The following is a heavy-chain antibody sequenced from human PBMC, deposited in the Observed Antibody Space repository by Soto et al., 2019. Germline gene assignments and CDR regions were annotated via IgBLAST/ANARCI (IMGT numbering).Heavy chain of an antibody. CDR1: GGSISSSNW. CDR3: ASQLRYCSSTSCYVPGMDV. CDR2: IYHSGST. D-gene: IGHD2-2*01. V-gene: IGHV4-4*02. J-gene: IGHJ6*02. Sequence: QVQLQGSGPGLVKPSGTLSLTCAVSGGSISSSNWWSWVRQPPGKGLEWIGEIYHSGSTNYNPSLNSRVTISGNKAKNQCSLKLSSVTAADTAVYYCASQLRYCSSTSCYVPGMDVWGQGTTVTVSS.